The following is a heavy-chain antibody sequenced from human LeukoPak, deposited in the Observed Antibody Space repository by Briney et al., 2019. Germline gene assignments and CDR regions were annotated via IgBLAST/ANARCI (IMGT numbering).Heavy chain of an antibody. CDR1: GFIFSSYG. CDR2: VSYDGSNK. V-gene: IGHV3-30*18. D-gene: IGHD6-13*01. CDR3: AKDLSFSSSWSKFDY. Sequence: SGGSLRLSCAASGFIFSSYGMHWVRQAPGKGLEWVAVVSYDGSNKYYADSVKGRFTISRDNSKNTLYLQMNSLRAEDTAVYYCAKDLSFSSSWSKFDYWGQGTLVTVSS. J-gene: IGHJ4*02.